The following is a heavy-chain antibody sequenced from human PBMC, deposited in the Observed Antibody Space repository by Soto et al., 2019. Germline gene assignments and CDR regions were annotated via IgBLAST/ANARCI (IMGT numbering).Heavy chain of an antibody. CDR1: GFTFSSYA. J-gene: IGHJ4*02. D-gene: IGHD3-22*01. V-gene: IGHV3-23*01. CDR3: AKLPTYYYDSSGYYPFFDY. CDR2: ISGSGGST. Sequence: GGSLRLSCAASGFTFSSYAMSWVRQAPGKGLEWVSAISGSGGSTYYADSVKGRFTISRDNSKNTLYLQMNSLRAEDTAVYYCAKLPTYYYDSSGYYPFFDYWGQGTLVTVS.